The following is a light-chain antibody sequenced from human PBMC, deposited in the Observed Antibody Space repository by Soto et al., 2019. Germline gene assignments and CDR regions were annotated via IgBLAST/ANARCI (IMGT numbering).Light chain of an antibody. CDR2: GAS. Sequence: EIVMTQSPATLSVFPGERVTLSCRASQSVNNNLAWYQQKPGQAPRLLFHGASTRATGIPARFSGSGSGTEFTLTISSLQAEDFAVYYCQQYNSWPPMYTFGQGTKLETK. J-gene: IGKJ2*01. CDR3: QQYNSWPPMYT. V-gene: IGKV3-15*01. CDR1: QSVNNN.